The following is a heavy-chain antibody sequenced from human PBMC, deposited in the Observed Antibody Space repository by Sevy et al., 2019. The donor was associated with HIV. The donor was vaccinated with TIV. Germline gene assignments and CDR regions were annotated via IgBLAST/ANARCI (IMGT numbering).Heavy chain of an antibody. J-gene: IGHJ4*02. D-gene: IGHD5-12*01. CDR1: GGSIRSGRYY. CDR2: IFPSGGS. CDR3: ASAEGDGYTYGYFDS. V-gene: IGHV4-61*02. Sequence: SETLSLTCTVSGGSIRSGRYYWTWIRQPAGMGLEWIGRIFPSGGSNFNPTMMSPVSMSIDTSKNPFSLRLTSVAAADTAVYYCASAEGDGYTYGYFDSWGPGTLVTVSS.